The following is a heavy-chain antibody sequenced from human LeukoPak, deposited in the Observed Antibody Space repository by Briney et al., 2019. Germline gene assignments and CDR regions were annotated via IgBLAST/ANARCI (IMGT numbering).Heavy chain of an antibody. CDR3: ARGRRGGGRLRLGELPYPTPLDY. J-gene: IGHJ4*02. D-gene: IGHD3-16*01. V-gene: IGHV1-69*13. CDR2: IIHIFGTA. Sequence: SVKVSCKASGGTFSSYAISWVRQAPGQGLEWMGGIIHIFGTANYAQKFQGRVTITADESTSTAYMELSSLRSEDTAVYYCARGRRGGGRLRLGELPYPTPLDYWGQGTLVTVSS. CDR1: GGTFSSYA.